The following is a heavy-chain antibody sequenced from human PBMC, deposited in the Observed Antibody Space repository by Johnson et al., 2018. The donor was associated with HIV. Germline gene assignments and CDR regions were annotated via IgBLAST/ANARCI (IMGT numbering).Heavy chain of an antibody. CDR1: GFTVSSNY. V-gene: IGHV3-23*04. Sequence: VQLVESGGGLVKPGGSLRLSCAASGFTVSSNYMSWVRQAPGKGLEWVSAISGSGGSTYYADSVKGRFTISRDNSKNTLYLQMNSLRAEDTSVYYCAKVGATVITPRGEAFDIWGQGTMVTVSS. CDR2: ISGSGGST. CDR3: AKVGATVITPRGEAFDI. J-gene: IGHJ3*02. D-gene: IGHD4-23*01.